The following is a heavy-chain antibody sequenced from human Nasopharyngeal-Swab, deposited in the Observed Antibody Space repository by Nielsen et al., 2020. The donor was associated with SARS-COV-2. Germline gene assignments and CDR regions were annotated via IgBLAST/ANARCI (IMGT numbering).Heavy chain of an antibody. J-gene: IGHJ6*02. CDR3: ARDRRAQSGRGFGEPWNYYGMDV. Sequence: SETLSLTCTVSGGSISSSSYYWGWIRQPPGKGLEWIGSINYSGSTYYNPSLKSRVTISVDTSKNQFSLKLSSVTAADTAVYYCARDRRAQSGRGFGEPWNYYGMDVWGQGTTVTVSS. CDR2: INYSGST. D-gene: IGHD3-10*01. CDR1: GGSISSSSYY. V-gene: IGHV4-39*07.